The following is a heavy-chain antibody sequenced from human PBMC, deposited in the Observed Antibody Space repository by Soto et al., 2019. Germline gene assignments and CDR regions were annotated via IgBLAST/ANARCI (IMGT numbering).Heavy chain of an antibody. CDR1: GFTFSSYS. D-gene: IGHD3-22*01. Sequence: GALRLSCAASGFTFSSYSMNWVRQAPGKGLEWVSYISSSSSTIYYADSVKGRFTISRDNAKNSLYLQMNSLRDEDTAVYYCARDLARYDSSGYYYTRYYGMDVWGQGTTVTVSS. CDR2: ISSSSSTI. CDR3: ARDLARYDSSGYYYTRYYGMDV. J-gene: IGHJ6*02. V-gene: IGHV3-48*02.